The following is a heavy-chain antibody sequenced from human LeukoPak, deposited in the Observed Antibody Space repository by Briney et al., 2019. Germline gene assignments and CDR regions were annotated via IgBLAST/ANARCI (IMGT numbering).Heavy chain of an antibody. Sequence: SETLSLTCAVYGGSFSGYYWSWIRQPPGKGLEWIGEINHSGSTNYNPSLKSRVTISVDTSKNQFSLKLSSVTAADTAVYYCARKRWFDPWGQGTLVTVSS. V-gene: IGHV4-34*01. CDR3: ARKRWFDP. CDR2: INHSGST. CDR1: GGSFSGYY. J-gene: IGHJ5*02.